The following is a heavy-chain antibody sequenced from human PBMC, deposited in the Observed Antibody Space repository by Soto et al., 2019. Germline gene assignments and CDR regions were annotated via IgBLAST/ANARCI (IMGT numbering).Heavy chain of an antibody. Sequence: QVQLVESGGGVVQPGRSLRLSCAASGFTFSSYGMHWVRQAPGKGLEWVAVIWYDGTNKFYADSVKGRFTISRDNSKNPLYLQMNSLRAEDTAVYYCARVPGYSSGWYWYFDLGGRGTLVTVSS. CDR3: ARVPGYSSGWYWYFDL. J-gene: IGHJ2*01. D-gene: IGHD6-19*01. CDR2: IWYDGTNK. CDR1: GFTFSSYG. V-gene: IGHV3-33*01.